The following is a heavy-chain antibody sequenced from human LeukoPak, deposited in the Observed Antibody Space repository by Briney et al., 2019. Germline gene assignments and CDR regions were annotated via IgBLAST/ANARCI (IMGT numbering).Heavy chain of an antibody. Sequence: PGGSLRLSCAASGVTFSGYSMNWVRQAPGKGLEWVSYISSSSSTIYYADSVKGRFTISRDNAKNSLYLQMNSLRAEDTAVYYCARDGERAPYYYYYMDVWGKGTTVTVSS. CDR3: ARDGERAPYYYYYMDV. D-gene: IGHD1-1*01. CDR2: ISSSSSTI. CDR1: GVTFSGYS. J-gene: IGHJ6*03. V-gene: IGHV3-48*01.